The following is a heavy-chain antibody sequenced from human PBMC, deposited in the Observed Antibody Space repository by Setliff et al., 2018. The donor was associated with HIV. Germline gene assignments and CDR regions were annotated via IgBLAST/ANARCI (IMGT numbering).Heavy chain of an antibody. J-gene: IGHJ3*02. V-gene: IGHV3-53*01. CDR1: GITVSGIY. Sequence: PGGSLRLSCVASGITVSGIYMTWVRQAPGKGLQWVSVINGCTTTYYADSVKGRFTISRDNAKTSLYLQMNSLRAEDTAVYYCARDLRWYDSSGSHDAFDSWGQGTMVTVSS. CDR2: INGCTTT. D-gene: IGHD3-22*01. CDR3: ARDLRWYDSSGSHDAFDS.